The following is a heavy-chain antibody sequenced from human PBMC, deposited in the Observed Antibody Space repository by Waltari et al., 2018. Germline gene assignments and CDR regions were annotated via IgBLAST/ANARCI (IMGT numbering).Heavy chain of an antibody. J-gene: IGHJ3*02. Sequence: EVQLVESGGGLVKPGGSLRLSCAASGFTFNNYSMNWGRQAPGEGWEWVSSSSSSGRYRHYADSVKGRFTISRDNAKNSLYLQMNSLRAEDTAVYYCAREWRDWGDAFDIWGQGTMVTVSS. D-gene: IGHD7-27*01. CDR1: GFTFNNYS. CDR3: AREWRDWGDAFDI. CDR2: SSSSGRYR. V-gene: IGHV3-21*06.